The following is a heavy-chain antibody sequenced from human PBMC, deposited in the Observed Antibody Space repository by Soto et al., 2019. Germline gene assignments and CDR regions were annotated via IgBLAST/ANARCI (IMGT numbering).Heavy chain of an antibody. J-gene: IGHJ5*02. CDR2: ISSRNNDM. D-gene: IGHD2-21*01. V-gene: IGHV3-21*01. CDR3: ARDVNGGFCGA. Sequence: EVQLVESGGGLVKPGGSLRLSCAASGFTFSSYSMNWVRQAPGKGLEWVSTISSRNNDMYYVDSVKGRCTISRDNARNSVYLQMNSLRADDTAVYYCARDVNGGFCGAWGQGTLVTVSS. CDR1: GFTFSSYS.